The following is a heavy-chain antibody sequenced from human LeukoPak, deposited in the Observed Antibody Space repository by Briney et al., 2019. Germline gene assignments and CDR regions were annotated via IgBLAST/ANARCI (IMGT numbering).Heavy chain of an antibody. Sequence: GGSLRLSCAASGFTFSSYAMSWVRQAPGNGLEWVSAISGSGGSTYYADSVKGRFTISRDNSKNTLYLQMNSLRAEDTAVYYCTKDRPAWHSSSWYFDYWGQGTLVTVSS. CDR3: TKDRPAWHSSSWYFDY. CDR1: GFTFSSYA. CDR2: ISGSGGST. D-gene: IGHD6-13*01. V-gene: IGHV3-23*01. J-gene: IGHJ4*02.